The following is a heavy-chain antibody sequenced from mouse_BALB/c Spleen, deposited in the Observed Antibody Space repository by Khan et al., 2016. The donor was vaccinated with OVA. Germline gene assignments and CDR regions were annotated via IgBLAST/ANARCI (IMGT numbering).Heavy chain of an antibody. J-gene: IGHJ3*01. Sequence: EVQLQESGPGLVKPSQSLSLTCTVTGYSITSDYAWNWIRQLPGNKLEWMGYINYSGGTSYLPSLKSRISIIRDTSKNQFFLQLKSVSTEDSATYYCARWFTYWGQGTLVTVS. CDR1: GYSITSDYA. CDR3: ARWFTY. V-gene: IGHV3-2*02. CDR2: INYSGGT.